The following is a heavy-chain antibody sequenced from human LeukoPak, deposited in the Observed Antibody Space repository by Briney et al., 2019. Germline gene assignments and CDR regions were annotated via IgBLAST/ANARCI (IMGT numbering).Heavy chain of an antibody. J-gene: IGHJ6*02. CDR3: ARDEEAGGLDV. CDR2: MSYDETKK. D-gene: IGHD3-10*01. CDR1: GFTFLAYS. Sequence: GGSLRLSCAASGFTFLAYSMHWVRQAPGKGLEWVAVMSYDETKKYYADSVKGRFTVSRDNSKNTLYLEVDSLTDDDTAVYYCARDEEAGGLDVWGQGTTVTVSS. V-gene: IGHV3-30-3*01.